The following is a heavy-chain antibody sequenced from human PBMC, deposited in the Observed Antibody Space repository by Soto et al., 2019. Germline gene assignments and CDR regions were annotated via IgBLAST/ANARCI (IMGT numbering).Heavy chain of an antibody. D-gene: IGHD1-1*01. CDR2: IYYSGST. Sequence: QLQLQESGPGLVKPSETLSLTCTVSGGSISSSSYYWGWIRQPPGKGLEWSGSIYYSGSTYYNPSPSCRVTISVETYKNQFSLKLSSVNADDTAVYYCARRAWGANWNDVYYYSMDVWGKGTTVTVSS. V-gene: IGHV4-39*01. CDR3: ARRAWGANWNDVYYYSMDV. J-gene: IGHJ6*03. CDR1: GGSISSSSYY.